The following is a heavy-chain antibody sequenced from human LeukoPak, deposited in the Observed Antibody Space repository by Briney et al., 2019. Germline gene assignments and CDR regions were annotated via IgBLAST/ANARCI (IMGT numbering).Heavy chain of an antibody. V-gene: IGHV3-23*01. CDR3: AKDLWGTMIELLDAFDI. J-gene: IGHJ3*02. CDR2: ISGSGGST. D-gene: IGHD3-22*01. Sequence: GGSLRLSCAASGFTFSSYWMSWVRQAPGKGLEWVSAISGSGGSTYYADSVKGRFTISRDNSKNTLYLQMNSLRAEDTAVYYCAKDLWGTMIELLDAFDIWGQGTMVTVSS. CDR1: GFTFSSYW.